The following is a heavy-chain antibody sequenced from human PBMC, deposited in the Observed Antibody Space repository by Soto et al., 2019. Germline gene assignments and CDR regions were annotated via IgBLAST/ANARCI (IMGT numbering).Heavy chain of an antibody. J-gene: IGHJ4*02. CDR1: GGSISSSSYY. D-gene: IGHD3-10*01. CDR3: ARLFLDRGGEIVFDY. CDR2: IYYSGST. V-gene: IGHV4-39*01. Sequence: SETLSLTCTVSGGSISSSSYYWGWIRQPPGKGLEWIGSIYYSGSTYYNPSLKSRVTISVDTSKNRFSLKLSSVTAADTAVYYCARLFLDRGGEIVFDYWGQGTLVTVSS.